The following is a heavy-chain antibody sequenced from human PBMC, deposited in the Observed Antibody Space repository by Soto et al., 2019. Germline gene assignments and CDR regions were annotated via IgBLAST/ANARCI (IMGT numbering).Heavy chain of an antibody. CDR3: ARDTGYSYGAYYDY. D-gene: IGHD5-18*01. CDR2: IFNRGST. V-gene: IGHV4-4*07. J-gene: IGHJ4*02. CDR1: GVSVTSYS. Sequence: PSETLSLTCSVSGVSVTSYSWNWIRQPAGKGLEWIGRIFNRGSTSYNPSLKSRVTVSLDTSKNQISLRLNSVAAADTAVYYCARDTGYSYGAYYDYWGQGALVTVSS.